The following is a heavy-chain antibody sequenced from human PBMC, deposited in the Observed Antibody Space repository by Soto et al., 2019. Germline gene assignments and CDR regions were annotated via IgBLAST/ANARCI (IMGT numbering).Heavy chain of an antibody. Sequence: QVQLQESGPGLVKPSETLSLTCTVSGGSISSYYWSWIRQPPGKGLEWIGYIYYSGSTNYNPSRKNRVTISAYTFKNQFSLKLSSVNAADTAVYYCARVAAVFWSGYLIWFDPWGQGTMVTVSS. J-gene: IGHJ5*02. D-gene: IGHD3-3*01. CDR2: IYYSGST. V-gene: IGHV4-59*01. CDR3: ARVAAVFWSGYLIWFDP. CDR1: GGSISSYY.